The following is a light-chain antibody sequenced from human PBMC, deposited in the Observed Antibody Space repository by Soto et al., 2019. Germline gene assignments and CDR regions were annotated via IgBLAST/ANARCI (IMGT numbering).Light chain of an antibody. V-gene: IGKV1-39*01. Sequence: DIQMTQSPSSLSASVGDRVTITCRASQNISTSLNWYQQRPGKAPKFLIYAASSLQDGVTSRFSGSESGTDFTLTISSLQPEDSATYYCQQSYSDPLTFGQGTKLEIK. CDR2: AAS. CDR1: QNISTS. J-gene: IGKJ2*01. CDR3: QQSYSDPLT.